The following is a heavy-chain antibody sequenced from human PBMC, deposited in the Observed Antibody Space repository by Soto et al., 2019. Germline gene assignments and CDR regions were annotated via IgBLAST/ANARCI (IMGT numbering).Heavy chain of an antibody. V-gene: IGHV3-30*04. CDR3: ARGRSLAARPQHLEH. CDR2: ISYDGKEK. D-gene: IGHD6-6*01. J-gene: IGHJ4*02. CDR1: GFLFSGYA. Sequence: QVQLVESGGGVVQPGGSLRLSCATSGFLFSGYAMHWVRQTPGKGLEWVAVISYDGKEKYYADSAEGRFTISRESSGVTLYLQMISLRVEDTAVYYCARGRSLAARPQHLEHWGQGTLVTVSS.